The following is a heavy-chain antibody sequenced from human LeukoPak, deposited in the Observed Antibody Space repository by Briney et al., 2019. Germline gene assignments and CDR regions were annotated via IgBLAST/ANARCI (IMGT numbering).Heavy chain of an antibody. CDR2: IRYDGSNK. Sequence: GGSLRLSCAASGFTFSSYGMHWVRQAPGKGLEWVAFIRYDGSNKYYADSVKGRFTISRDNSKNTLYLQMNSLRAEDTAVYYCAKLPIVVVEDAFDIWGQGTMVTVSS. CDR3: AKLPIVVVEDAFDI. J-gene: IGHJ3*02. CDR1: GFTFSSYG. V-gene: IGHV3-30*02. D-gene: IGHD2-21*01.